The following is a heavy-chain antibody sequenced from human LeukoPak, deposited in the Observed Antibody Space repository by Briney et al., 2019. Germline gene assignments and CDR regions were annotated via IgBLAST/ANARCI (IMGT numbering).Heavy chain of an antibody. CDR3: ASHFRAPYYFDY. CDR1: GGCMSSSSYY. Sequence: SETLTLTCTVSGGCMSSSSYYWGWIRQPPGKGLEWIGSIYYSGSTYYNPSLKSRVTISVDTSKNQFSLKLSSVTAADTAVYYCASHFRAPYYFDYWGQGTLVTVSS. J-gene: IGHJ4*02. V-gene: IGHV4-39*07. CDR2: IYYSGST.